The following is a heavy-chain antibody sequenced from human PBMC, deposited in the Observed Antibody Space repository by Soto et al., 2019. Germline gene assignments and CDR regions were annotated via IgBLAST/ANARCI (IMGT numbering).Heavy chain of an antibody. CDR2: INPSGGST. CDR3: ARSSGYYDILTGPWGAFDI. Sequence: GASVKVSCKASGYTFTSYYMHWVRQTHGQGLEWMGIINPSGGSTSYAQKFQGRVTMTRDTSTSTVYMELSSLRSEDTAVYYCARSSGYYDILTGPWGAFDIWGQGTMVTVSS. D-gene: IGHD3-9*01. CDR1: GYTFTSYY. V-gene: IGHV1-46*01. J-gene: IGHJ3*02.